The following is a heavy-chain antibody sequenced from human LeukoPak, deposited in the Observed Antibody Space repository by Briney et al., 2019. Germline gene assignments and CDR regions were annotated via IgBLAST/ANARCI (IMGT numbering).Heavy chain of an antibody. J-gene: IGHJ4*02. CDR2: IIPIFGTA. V-gene: IGHV1-69*13. CDR3: ARDQSMGYYYDSSGYGLFDY. Sequence: GASVKVSCTASGGTFSSYAISWVRQAPGQGLEWMGGIIPIFGTANYAQKFQGRVTITADESTSTAYMELSSLRSEDTAVYYCARDQSMGYYYDSSGYGLFDYWGQGTLVTVSS. CDR1: GGTFSSYA. D-gene: IGHD3-22*01.